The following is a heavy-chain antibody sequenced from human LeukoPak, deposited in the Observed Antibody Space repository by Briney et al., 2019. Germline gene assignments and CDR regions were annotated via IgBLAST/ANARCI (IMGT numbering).Heavy chain of an antibody. CDR2: IIPIFGTA. CDR3: ARGDSGSYSLYYYYMDV. D-gene: IGHD1-26*01. CDR1: GGTFSSYA. Sequence: GASVKVSCKASGGTFSSYAISWVRQAPGQGLEWMGGIIPIFGTANYAQKFQGRVTITTDESTSTAYMELSSLRSEDTAVYYCARGDSGSYSLYYYYMDVWGKGTTVTVSS. J-gene: IGHJ6*03. V-gene: IGHV1-69*05.